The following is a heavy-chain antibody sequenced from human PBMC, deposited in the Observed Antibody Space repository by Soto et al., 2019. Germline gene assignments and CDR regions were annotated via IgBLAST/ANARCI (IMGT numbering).Heavy chain of an antibody. D-gene: IGHD3-22*01. J-gene: IGHJ3*01. V-gene: IGHV4-59*01. CDR1: GGSINGYY. CDR3: ASLFLNACYEASGYDFFDV. Sequence: SETLSLSCTVSGGSINGYYWNWIRQTPGKGLEWIGYVHYSGATKFRSALKSRLDISVDTSENEFSLKLTSVTAADTAVYYCASLFLNACYEASGYDFFDVWGQGTMVTVSS. CDR2: VHYSGAT.